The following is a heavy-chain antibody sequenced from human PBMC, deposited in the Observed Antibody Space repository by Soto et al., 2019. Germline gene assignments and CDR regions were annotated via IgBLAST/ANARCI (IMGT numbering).Heavy chain of an antibody. D-gene: IGHD3-22*01. CDR3: ASGDSIGDYRCLRHNYYGIDV. V-gene: IGHV1-69*13. CDR2: IIPIFGTA. CDR1: GRTFSSYA. J-gene: IGHJ6*02. Sequence: GPEVKVSCKACGRTFSSYAISWVRQAPGQGLEWMGGIIPIFGTANYAQKFQGRVTITADESTSTAYMELSSLRSEDTAVYYCASGDSIGDYRCLRHNYYGIDVYAEGTTVTVSS.